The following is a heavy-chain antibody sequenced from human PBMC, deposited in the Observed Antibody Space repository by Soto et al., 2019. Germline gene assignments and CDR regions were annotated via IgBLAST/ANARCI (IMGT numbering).Heavy chain of an antibody. CDR2: FDPSDSYT. Sequence: GESLKISCKGSGCSFTSHWISWVRQMPGKGLEWMGRFDPSDSYTNYSPSFQGHVTISADRSISTAYLQWSSLKASDTAMYYCARHGSTGSSSNWFDPWGQGTLVTVSS. D-gene: IGHD1-26*01. V-gene: IGHV5-10-1*01. J-gene: IGHJ5*02. CDR3: ARHGSTGSSSNWFDP. CDR1: GCSFTSHW.